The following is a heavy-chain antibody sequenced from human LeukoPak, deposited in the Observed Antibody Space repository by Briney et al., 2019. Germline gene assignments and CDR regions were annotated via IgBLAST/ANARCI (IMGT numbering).Heavy chain of an antibody. CDR2: IYYTGRT. CDR1: GYSISSGYY. V-gene: IGHV4-38-2*01. CDR3: ARIIVVPAAKAAFDI. Sequence: PSETLSLTCAVSGYSISSGYYWGWIRQPPGKGLEWIGSIYYTGRTYYNPSLKSRVTISVDTSKNQFSLKLSSVTAADTAVYYCARIIVVPAAKAAFDIWGQGTMVTVSS. J-gene: IGHJ3*02. D-gene: IGHD2-2*01.